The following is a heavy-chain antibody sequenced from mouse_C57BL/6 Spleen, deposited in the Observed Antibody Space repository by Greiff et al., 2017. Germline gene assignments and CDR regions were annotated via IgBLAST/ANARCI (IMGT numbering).Heavy chain of an antibody. D-gene: IGHD2-1*01. J-gene: IGHJ2*01. Sequence: VQLQQSGPELVKPGASVKISCKASGYAFSSSWMNWVKQRPGKGLEWIGRIYPGDGDTNYNGKFKGKATLTADKSSSTAYMQLSSLTSEDSAVYFCARCSYGNCRSYFDYWGQGTTLTVSS. V-gene: IGHV1-82*01. CDR1: GYAFSSSW. CDR3: ARCSYGNCRSYFDY. CDR2: IYPGDGDT.